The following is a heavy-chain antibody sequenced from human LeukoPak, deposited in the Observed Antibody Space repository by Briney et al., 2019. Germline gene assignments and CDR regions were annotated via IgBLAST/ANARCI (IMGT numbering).Heavy chain of an antibody. CDR2: ISAYNGKT. J-gene: IGHJ5*02. V-gene: IGHV1-18*01. D-gene: IGHD6-13*01. Sequence: GASVKVSCKASGYTFSSYGISWVREAPGQGLEWMGWISAYNGKTKYAQKLQGRVTMTTETSTSTAYMELRSLRSDDTAVYYCARARQQLVWANWFDPWGQGTLVTVSS. CDR3: ARARQQLVWANWFDP. CDR1: GYTFSSYG.